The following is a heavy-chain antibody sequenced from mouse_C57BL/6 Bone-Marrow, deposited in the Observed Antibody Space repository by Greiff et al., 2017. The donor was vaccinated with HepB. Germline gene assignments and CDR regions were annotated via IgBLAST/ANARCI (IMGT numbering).Heavy chain of an antibody. Sequence: VKLQQPGTELVKPGASVKLSCKASGYTFTSYWMHWVKQRPGQGLEWIGNINPSNGGTNYNEKFKSKATLTVDKSSSTAYIQLSSLTSEDSAVYYCARSSLLWLRRGDYYAMDYWGQGTSVTVSS. V-gene: IGHV1-53*01. CDR1: GYTFTSYW. D-gene: IGHD2-2*01. J-gene: IGHJ4*01. CDR2: INPSNGGT. CDR3: ARSSLLWLRRGDYYAMDY.